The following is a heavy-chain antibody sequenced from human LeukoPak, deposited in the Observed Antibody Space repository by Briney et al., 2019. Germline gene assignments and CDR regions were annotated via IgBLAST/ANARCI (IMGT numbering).Heavy chain of an antibody. V-gene: IGHV3-23*01. D-gene: IGHD3-3*01. CDR3: AQDPVTIFGVAVDY. CDR1: GFTFSSYA. Sequence: GGSLRLSCAASGFTFSSYAMSWVRQAPGKGLEWVSAISGSGGSTYYADSVKGRFTISRDNSKNTLYLQMNSLRVEDTAVYYCAQDPVTIFGVAVDYWGQGSRVIVSS. J-gene: IGHJ4*02. CDR2: ISGSGGST.